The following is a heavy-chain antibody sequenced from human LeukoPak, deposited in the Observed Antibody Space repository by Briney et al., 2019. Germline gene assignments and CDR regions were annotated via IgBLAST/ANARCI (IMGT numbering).Heavy chain of an antibody. J-gene: IGHJ4*02. CDR3: ARSPLRYSGYD. Sequence: PSETLSLTCTVSGGSISSYYWSWIRQPPGKGLEWIGYIYYSGSTNYNPSLKSRVTISVDTSKNQFSLKLSSVTAADTAVYYCARSPLRYSGYDWGQGTLVTVSS. CDR1: GGSISSYY. D-gene: IGHD5-12*01. CDR2: IYYSGST. V-gene: IGHV4-59*01.